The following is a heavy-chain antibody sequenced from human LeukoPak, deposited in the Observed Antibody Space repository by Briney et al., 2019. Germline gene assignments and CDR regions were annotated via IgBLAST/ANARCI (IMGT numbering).Heavy chain of an antibody. CDR2: IIPIFGTA. CDR1: GGTFSSYA. J-gene: IGHJ6*03. V-gene: IGHV1-69*05. Sequence: SVKVSCKASGGTFSSYAISWVRQAPGQGLEWMGGIIPIFGTANYAQKFQGRVTVTTDESTSTAYMELSSLRSEDTAVYYCASPQAYYYDSSGPPSPYYYMDVWGKGTTVTVSS. D-gene: IGHD3-22*01. CDR3: ASPQAYYYDSSGPPSPYYYMDV.